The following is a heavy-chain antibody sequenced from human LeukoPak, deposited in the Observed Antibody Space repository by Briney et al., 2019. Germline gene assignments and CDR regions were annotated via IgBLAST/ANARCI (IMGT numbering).Heavy chain of an antibody. CDR3: ARSPGYCSSTSCYAPLDY. D-gene: IGHD2-2*01. CDR1: GFTFSSYA. Sequence: GSLRLSCAASGFTFSSYAMHWVRQAPGKGLEWVAVISYDGSNKYYADCVKGRFTISRDNSKNTLYLQMNSLRAEDTAVYYCARSPGYCSSTSCYAPLDYWGQGTLVTVPS. V-gene: IGHV3-30*04. J-gene: IGHJ4*02. CDR2: ISYDGSNK.